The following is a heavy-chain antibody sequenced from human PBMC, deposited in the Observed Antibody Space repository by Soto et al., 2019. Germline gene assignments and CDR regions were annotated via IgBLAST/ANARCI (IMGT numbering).Heavy chain of an antibody. Sequence: SGPTLVNPTQTLTLTCTFSGFSLSTSGVGVGWIRQPPGKALEWLALIYWDDDKRYSPSLKTRLTISKDTSKNQVVLTMTNMDPADTATYYCARTITMVRGVIITFDYWGQGTLVTVSS. D-gene: IGHD3-10*01. J-gene: IGHJ4*02. CDR2: IYWDDDK. CDR1: GFSLSTSGVG. V-gene: IGHV2-5*02. CDR3: ARTITMVRGVIITFDY.